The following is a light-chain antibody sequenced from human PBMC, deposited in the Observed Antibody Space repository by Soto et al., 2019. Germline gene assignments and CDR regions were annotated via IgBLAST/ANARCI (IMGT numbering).Light chain of an antibody. V-gene: IGLV2-23*02. J-gene: IGLJ2*01. CDR3: CSYADSDVV. Sequence: QSALTQPASVSGSPGQSITISCTGTSSDVGNYNLVSWYQQHPGKAPKLMTYEVSKRPSGVSNRFSGSKSGKTASLTSSGLQAEDEADYYCCSYADSDVVFGGGTKLTVL. CDR1: SSDVGNYNL. CDR2: EVS.